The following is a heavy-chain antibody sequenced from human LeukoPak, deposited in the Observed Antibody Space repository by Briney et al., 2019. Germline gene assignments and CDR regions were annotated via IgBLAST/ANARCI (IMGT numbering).Heavy chain of an antibody. D-gene: IGHD2-2*01. J-gene: IGHJ4*02. CDR1: GYTFTGYY. CDR3: AREPNNRGVVVVPAAMAGELGY. V-gene: IGHV1-46*01. Sequence: ASVKVSCKASGYTFTGYYMHWVRQAPGQGLEWMGIINPSGGSTSYAQKFQGRVTMTRDTSTSTVYMELSSLRSEDTAVYHCAREPNNRGVVVVPAAMAGELGYWGQGTLVTVSS. CDR2: INPSGGST.